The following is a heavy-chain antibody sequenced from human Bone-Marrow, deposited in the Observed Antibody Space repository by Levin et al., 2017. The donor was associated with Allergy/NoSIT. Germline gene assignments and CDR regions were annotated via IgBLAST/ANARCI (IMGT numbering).Heavy chain of an antibody. CDR3: TRTRLYFGEANFYYYYMDV. Sequence: TPSETLSLTCAVSGGSITSDYWTWIRQPPGKGLEWIGDIHNTGRTDYNPSLRSRVTMSVDTSKNQFSLTLRSVTAADTAIYYCTRTRLYFGEANFYYYYMDVWGTGTTVTVSS. J-gene: IGHJ6*03. CDR1: GGSITSDY. D-gene: IGHD3-10*01. CDR2: IHNTGRT. V-gene: IGHV4-59*08.